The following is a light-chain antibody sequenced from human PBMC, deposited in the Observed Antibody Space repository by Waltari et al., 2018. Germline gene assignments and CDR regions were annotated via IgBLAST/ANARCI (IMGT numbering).Light chain of an antibody. CDR1: SSNIGHNY. J-gene: IGLJ3*02. V-gene: IGLV1-47*01. Sequence: QSVLTQPPSASGTPGQRVTISCSGISSNIGHNYVFWYQQLPGPAPKLLIYRNDQRPSGVADRFAGSKSVTAASLAIGGLRSEDEADYHCAAWDNSLSGWVFGEGTKLTVL. CDR3: AAWDNSLSGWV. CDR2: RND.